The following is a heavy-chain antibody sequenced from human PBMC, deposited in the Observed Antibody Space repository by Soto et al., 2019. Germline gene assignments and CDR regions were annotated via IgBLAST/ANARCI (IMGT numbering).Heavy chain of an antibody. CDR3: AKDRAAMLSSYYYGMDV. V-gene: IGHV3-43*01. CDR1: GFTFSSYA. Sequence: GGSLRLSCAASGFTFSSYAMSWVRQAPGKGLEWVSLISWDGGSTYYADSVKGRFTISRDNSKNSLYLQMNSLRTEDTALYYCAKDRAAMLSSYYYGMDVWGQGTTVTVSS. D-gene: IGHD3-16*01. CDR2: ISWDGGST. J-gene: IGHJ6*02.